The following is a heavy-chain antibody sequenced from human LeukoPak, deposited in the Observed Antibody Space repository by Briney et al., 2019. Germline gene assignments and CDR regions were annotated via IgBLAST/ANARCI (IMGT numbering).Heavy chain of an antibody. CDR3: ARGYDFWSGYNADGMDV. CDR1: GGSISSYY. V-gene: IGHV4-4*07. D-gene: IGHD3-3*01. J-gene: IGHJ6*02. CDR2: IYTSGST. Sequence: SETLSLTCTVSGGSISSYYWSWIRQPAGKGLEWIGRIYTSGSTNYNPSLKSRVTMSVDTSKNQFSLKLSSVTAADTAVYYCARGYDFWSGYNADGMDVWGQGTTVTVSS.